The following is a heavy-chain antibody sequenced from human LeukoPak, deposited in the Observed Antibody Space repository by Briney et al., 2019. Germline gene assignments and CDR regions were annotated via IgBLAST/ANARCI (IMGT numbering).Heavy chain of an antibody. J-gene: IGHJ4*02. CDR2: ISGSGGST. V-gene: IGHV3-23*01. CDR3: ARERYYFDY. CDR1: GFSFRSYA. Sequence: GGSLRLSCAASGFSFRSYAMSWVRQAPGKGLEWVSSISGSGGSTSYADSVKGRFTISRDNSKNTLYLQMNSLRAEDTAVYYCARERYYFDYWGQGTLVTVSS. D-gene: IGHD5-24*01.